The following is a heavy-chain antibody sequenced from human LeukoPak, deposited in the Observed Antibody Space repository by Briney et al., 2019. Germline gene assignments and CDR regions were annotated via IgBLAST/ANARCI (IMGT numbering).Heavy chain of an antibody. Sequence: PGRSLRLSCAASGFTFSSYAMHWVRQAPGKGLEWVAVISYDGSNKYYADSVKGRFTISRDNSKNTLYLQMNSLRAEDTAVYYCAKDEVDYYGSGSYYYNWFDPWGQGTLVTVSS. D-gene: IGHD3-10*01. V-gene: IGHV3-30-3*01. CDR1: GFTFSSYA. J-gene: IGHJ5*02. CDR2: ISYDGSNK. CDR3: AKDEVDYYGSGSYYYNWFDP.